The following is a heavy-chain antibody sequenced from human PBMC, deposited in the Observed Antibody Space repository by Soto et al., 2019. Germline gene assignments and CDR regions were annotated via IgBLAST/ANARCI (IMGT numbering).Heavy chain of an antibody. J-gene: IGHJ2*01. V-gene: IGHV1-2*02. Sequence: WASVKVSCKASGYTFTGYYMHWVRQAPGQGLEWMGWINPNSGGTNYAQKFQGRVTMTRDTSISTAYMELSRLRSDDTAVYYCARVVVTAIPWYFDLWGRGTLVTVSS. CDR2: INPNSGGT. CDR3: ARVVVTAIPWYFDL. CDR1: GYTFTGYY. D-gene: IGHD2-21*02.